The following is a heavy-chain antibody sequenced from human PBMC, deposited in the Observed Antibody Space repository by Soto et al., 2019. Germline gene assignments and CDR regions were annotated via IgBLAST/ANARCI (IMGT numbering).Heavy chain of an antibody. CDR1: GFTFSNYA. V-gene: IGHV3-30-3*01. D-gene: IGHD6-19*01. J-gene: IGHJ4*02. CDR3: ARDLRSSGCY. Sequence: QVQLVESGGGVIQPGGSLRLSCAASGFTFSNYAMHWVRQAPGKGLEWVAFISYDGSNRYYGDSVKGRFTISRDNSKNKLFLQMNSLRGDDTAVYYCARDLRSSGCYWGQGTLVTVSS. CDR2: ISYDGSNR.